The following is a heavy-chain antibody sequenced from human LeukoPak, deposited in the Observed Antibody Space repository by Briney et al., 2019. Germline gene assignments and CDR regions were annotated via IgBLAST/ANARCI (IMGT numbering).Heavy chain of an antibody. CDR1: GGSISSYY. V-gene: IGHV4-59*12. CDR3: ARGGGWLRFVFFDY. J-gene: IGHJ4*02. CDR2: IYYSGST. D-gene: IGHD5-12*01. Sequence: SETLSLTCTVSGGSISSYYWSWIRQPPGKGLEWIGYIYYSGSTNYNPSLKSRVTISVDTSKNQFSLKLSSVTAADTAVYYCARGGGWLRFVFFDYWGQGTLVTVSS.